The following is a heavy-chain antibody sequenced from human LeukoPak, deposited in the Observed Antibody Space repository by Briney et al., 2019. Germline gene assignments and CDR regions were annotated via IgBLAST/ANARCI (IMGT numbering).Heavy chain of an antibody. D-gene: IGHD6-19*01. J-gene: IGHJ4*02. V-gene: IGHV3-23*01. Sequence: GGSLRLSCVASEFTFSGYAMSWVRQTPGKGLEWVSGINNSGDRRFYADSVKGRFTISRDNSKNTLYLQMNSLRAEDTAVYYCARGWYNFDYWGQGTRVTVSS. CDR3: ARGWYNFDY. CDR2: INNSGDRR. CDR1: EFTFSGYA.